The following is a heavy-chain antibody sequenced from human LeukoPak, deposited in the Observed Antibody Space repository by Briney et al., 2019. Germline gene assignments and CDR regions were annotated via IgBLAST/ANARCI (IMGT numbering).Heavy chain of an antibody. CDR2: ISAYNGNT. CDR3: ARDQATVTTRRAYFDY. CDR1: GYTFTSYG. D-gene: IGHD4-17*01. V-gene: IGHV1-18*01. J-gene: IGHJ4*02. Sequence: ASVKVSCKASGYTFTSYGIGWVRQAPGQGLEWMGWISAYNGNTNYAQKLQGRVTMTTDTSTSTAYMELRSLRSDDTAVYYCARDQATVTTRRAYFDYWGQGTLVTVSS.